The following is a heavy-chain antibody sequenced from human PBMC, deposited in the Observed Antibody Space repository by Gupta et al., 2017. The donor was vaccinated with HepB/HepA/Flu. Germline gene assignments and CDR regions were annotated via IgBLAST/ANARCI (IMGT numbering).Heavy chain of an antibody. D-gene: IGHD2-2*01. CDR1: GFTFRSYA. Sequence: EVQLLESGGVLMQPGESLRLSCATSGFTFRSYAMSWVRQARGKGLEWVSSISSSASTTYYAVSVKGRFTISRDNSKNVLYLQMNSLRAEDTAVYYCAKETSCDSTSCYRDRSLEYWGQGTLVTVSS. V-gene: IGHV3-23*01. CDR2: ISSSASTT. CDR3: AKETSCDSTSCYRDRSLEY. J-gene: IGHJ4*02.